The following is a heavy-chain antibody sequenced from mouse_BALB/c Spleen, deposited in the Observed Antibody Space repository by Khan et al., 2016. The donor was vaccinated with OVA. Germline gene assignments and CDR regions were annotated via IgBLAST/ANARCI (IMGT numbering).Heavy chain of an antibody. CDR2: INPSNGYT. J-gene: IGHJ3*01. V-gene: IGHV1-4*01. Sequence: QVRLQQSGAELARPGASVKRSCKASGYTFTSYTIHWIKERPGQGLEWIGYINPSNGYTNYNQKFKDKATLTTDKSSTTAYLQLSSLTSDDSAVYNCVRDGAYHRNDGWFAYWGQGTLVTVSA. CDR1: GYTFTSYT. CDR3: VRDGAYHRNDGWFAY. D-gene: IGHD2-14*01.